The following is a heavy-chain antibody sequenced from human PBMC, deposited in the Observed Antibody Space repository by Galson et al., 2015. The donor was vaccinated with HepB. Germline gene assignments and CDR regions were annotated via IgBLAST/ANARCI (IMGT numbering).Heavy chain of an antibody. CDR1: GFTFSSYS. CDR2: ISSSGSTV. Sequence: SLRLSCAASGFTFSSYSMNWVRQAPGKGLEWVSYISSSGSTVYYADSAKGRFTISKDSAKYSLSLQINSLTDEDTAVYYCARDRLGYYGMDVWGQGTTVTVSS. J-gene: IGHJ6*02. V-gene: IGHV3-48*02. CDR3: ARDRLGYYGMDV. D-gene: IGHD6-19*01.